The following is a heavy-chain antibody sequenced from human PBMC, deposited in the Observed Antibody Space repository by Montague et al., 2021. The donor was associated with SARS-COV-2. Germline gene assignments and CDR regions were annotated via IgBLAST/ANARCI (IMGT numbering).Heavy chain of an antibody. CDR2: IDYSGST. D-gene: IGHD6-13*01. CDR3: ARVGRQQLVRLSGMDV. CDR1: GDSVSSTTYY. J-gene: IGHJ6*02. Sequence: SETLSLTCTVSGDSVSSTTYYWARIRQPPGKGLEWIGSIDYSGSTYYNPSLKSRVTISVDTSKNQFSLKLSSVTAANTAVYYCARVGRQQLVRLSGMDVWGQGTTVTVSS. V-gene: IGHV4-39*07.